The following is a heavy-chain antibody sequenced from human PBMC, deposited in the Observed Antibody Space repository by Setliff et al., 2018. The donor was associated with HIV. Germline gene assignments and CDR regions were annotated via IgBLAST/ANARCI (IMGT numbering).Heavy chain of an antibody. J-gene: IGHJ2*01. D-gene: IGHD2-21*01. Sequence: SETLSLTCAVYGGSFSGYYWGWIRQPPGKGLEWIGTIYHSGSTYYNPSLKSRVTISVDTSKNQFSLRLSSVTAADSAVYYCARRRETIVVVIGIPNWYFDLWGRGTLVTVSS. CDR3: ARRRETIVVVIGIPNWYFDL. CDR1: GGSFSGYY. V-gene: IGHV4-38-2*01. CDR2: IYHSGST.